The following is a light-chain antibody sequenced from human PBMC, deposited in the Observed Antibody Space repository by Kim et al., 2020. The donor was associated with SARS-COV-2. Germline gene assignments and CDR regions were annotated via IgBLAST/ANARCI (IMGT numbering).Light chain of an antibody. Sequence: EIVLTQSPGTLSLSPGEGGTLSCRASQSLSGSYLAWYQHKPGQAPRLLIYAASTRAPGIPDRFSGSGSGTEFTLTISRLEPEDFAVYYCQQYGTSQTFGQGTKVDIK. J-gene: IGKJ1*01. CDR3: QQYGTSQT. V-gene: IGKV3-20*01. CDR2: AAS. CDR1: QSLSGSY.